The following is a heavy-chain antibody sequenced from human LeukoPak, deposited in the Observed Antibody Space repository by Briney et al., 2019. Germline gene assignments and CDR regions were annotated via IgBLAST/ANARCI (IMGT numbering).Heavy chain of an antibody. J-gene: IGHJ6*02. Sequence: ASVKVSCKASGGTFSSYAISWVRQAPGQGLEWMGGIIPIFGTANYAQKFQGRVTITADESTSTAYMELSSLRSEDTAVYYCARDRITIFGVVNYYGMDVWGQGTTVTVSS. D-gene: IGHD3-3*01. CDR1: GGTFSSYA. CDR3: ARDRITIFGVVNYYGMDV. V-gene: IGHV1-69*13. CDR2: IIPIFGTA.